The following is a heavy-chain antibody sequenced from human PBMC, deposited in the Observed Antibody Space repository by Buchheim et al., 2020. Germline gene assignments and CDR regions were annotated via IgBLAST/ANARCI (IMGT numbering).Heavy chain of an antibody. D-gene: IGHD6-6*01. J-gene: IGHJ2*01. CDR3: ARLGQLASWYFDL. CDR2: ISYDGSNK. Sequence: VQLVESGGDLVQPGGSLRLSCAASGFTFSSYAMHWVRQAPGKGLEWVAVISYDGSNKYYADSVKGRFTISRNNSKNTLYLQMNSLRAEDTAVYYCARLGQLASWYFDLWGRGTL. V-gene: IGHV3-30*04. CDR1: GFTFSSYA.